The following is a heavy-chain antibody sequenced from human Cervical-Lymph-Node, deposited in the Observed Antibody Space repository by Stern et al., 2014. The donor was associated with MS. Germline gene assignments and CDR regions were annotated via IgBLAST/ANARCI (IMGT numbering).Heavy chain of an antibody. CDR3: TRGTGY. CDR2: ISSSGSDR. Sequence: EVQLVESGGDLVPPGGSLRLSCEGSGFTFSSYSMNWVRQAPGQGLEWIAHISSSGSDRQYAESVKGRLTISKDNANNSLYLHMKSLTVEDTAVYYCTRGTGYWGQGTLVTVSS. J-gene: IGHJ4*02. V-gene: IGHV3-48*04. CDR1: GFTFSSYS.